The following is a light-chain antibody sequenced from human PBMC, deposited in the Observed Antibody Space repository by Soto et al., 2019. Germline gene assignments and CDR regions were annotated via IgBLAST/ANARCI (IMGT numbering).Light chain of an antibody. CDR2: EGS. J-gene: IGLJ2*01. CDR3: CSYAGSSTWL. V-gene: IGLV2-23*01. CDR1: SSDVGSYNL. Sequence: QSALTQPASVSGSPGQSITISCTGTSSDVGSYNLVSWYQQHPGKAPKLMIYEGSKRPSGVSNRFSGSKSGNTASLTISGLQADDEADYYCCSYAGSSTWLFGGGTKQTVL.